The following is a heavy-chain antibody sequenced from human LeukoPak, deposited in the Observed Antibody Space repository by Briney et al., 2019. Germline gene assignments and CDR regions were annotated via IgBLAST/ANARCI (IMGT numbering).Heavy chain of an antibody. J-gene: IGHJ4*02. CDR3: ARSGNSQDTIFGVVMGLSFDY. V-gene: IGHV1-2*02. D-gene: IGHD3-3*01. CDR2: INPNRGGT. CDR1: GYTFTVYY. Sequence: GASVTVSFKASGYTFTVYYIHWVRQAPGQGVEWMGWINPNRGGTNYAQKFQGRVTMTRDTSISTAYMELSRLRSDDTAVYYCARSGNSQDTIFGVVMGLSFDYWGQGTLVTVSS.